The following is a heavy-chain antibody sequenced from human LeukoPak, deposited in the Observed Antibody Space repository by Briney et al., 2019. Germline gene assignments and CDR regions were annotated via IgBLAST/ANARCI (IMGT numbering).Heavy chain of an antibody. J-gene: IGHJ4*02. CDR2: INHNGNVN. CDR3: AREMWNTAY. D-gene: IGHD1-1*01. V-gene: IGHV3-7*03. CDR1: GFTFSSYW. Sequence: PGGSLRLSCAASGFTFSSYWMNWARQAPGKGLEWVASINHNGNVNYYVDSVKGRFTISRDNAKNSLYLQMSNLRAEDTAVYYCAREMWNTAYWGQGTLVTVSS.